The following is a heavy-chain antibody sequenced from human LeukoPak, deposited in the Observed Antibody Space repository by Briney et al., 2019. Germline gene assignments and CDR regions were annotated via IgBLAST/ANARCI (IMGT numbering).Heavy chain of an antibody. J-gene: IGHJ4*02. Sequence: ASVKVSCTVSGYTLTELSMHWVRQAPGKGLEWMGGFDPEDGETIYAQKFQGRVTMTEDTSTDTAYMELSSLRSEDTAVYYCATVNTGGYCSSTSCYLFDYWGQGTLVTVSS. V-gene: IGHV1-24*01. D-gene: IGHD2-2*01. CDR2: FDPEDGET. CDR1: GYTLTELS. CDR3: ATVNTGGYCSSTSCYLFDY.